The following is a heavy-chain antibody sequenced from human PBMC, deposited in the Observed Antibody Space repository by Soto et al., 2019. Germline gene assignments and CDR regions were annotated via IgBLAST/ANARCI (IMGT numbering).Heavy chain of an antibody. CDR1: GFTFRSFT. CDR3: TRDASRDSSARGWFDP. Sequence: GGSLRLSCAACGFTFRSFTMNWVRQAPGKGLEWVSTISSNSAYIYYTDALRGRFTSSRDNAKNSLHLQMNSLRAEDTAVYYCTRDASRDSSARGWFDPWGPGTLVTVSS. CDR2: ISSNSAYI. J-gene: IGHJ5*02. D-gene: IGHD6-13*01. V-gene: IGHV3-21*01.